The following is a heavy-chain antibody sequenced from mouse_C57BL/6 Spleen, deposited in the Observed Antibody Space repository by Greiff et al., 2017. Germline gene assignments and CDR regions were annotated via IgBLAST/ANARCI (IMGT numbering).Heavy chain of an antibody. Sequence: EVQLQQSGPELVKPGASVKIPCKASGYTFTDYNMDWVKQSHGKSLEWIGDINPNNGGTIYNQKFKGKATLTVDKSSSTAYMELRSLTSEDTAVYYCARLDYGSSGGAMDYWGQGTSVTVSS. CDR3: ARLDYGSSGGAMDY. D-gene: IGHD1-1*01. CDR1: GYTFTDYN. CDR2: INPNNGGT. V-gene: IGHV1-18*01. J-gene: IGHJ4*01.